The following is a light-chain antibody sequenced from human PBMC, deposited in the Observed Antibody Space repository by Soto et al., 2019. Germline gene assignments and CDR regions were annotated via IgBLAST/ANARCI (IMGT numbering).Light chain of an antibody. CDR2: EVS. V-gene: IGKV2-30*01. Sequence: DVVMTQSPLSLPVTLGQPASITCRSSQSLVYSDGNTYLSWFQQRPGQSPRRLMYEVSNRDSGVPDRFTGSGSGTDFTLQISRVEAEDVGVYYCMQGTHWPPYTFGQGTKLEIK. CDR3: MQGTHWPPYT. CDR1: QSLVYSDGNTY. J-gene: IGKJ2*01.